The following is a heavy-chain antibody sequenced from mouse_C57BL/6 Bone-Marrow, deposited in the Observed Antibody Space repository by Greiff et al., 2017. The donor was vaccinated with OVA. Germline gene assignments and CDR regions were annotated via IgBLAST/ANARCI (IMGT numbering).Heavy chain of an antibody. J-gene: IGHJ1*03. V-gene: IGHV5-16*01. Sequence: EVMLVESEGGLVQPGSSMKLSCTASGFTFSDYYMAWVRQVPEKGLEWVANINYDGSSTYYLDSLKSRFIISRDNAKNILYLQMSSLKSEDTATYYCARGGMVTTSSYWYFDVWGTGTTVTVSS. CDR2: INYDGSST. CDR3: ARGGMVTTSSYWYFDV. D-gene: IGHD2-1*01. CDR1: GFTFSDYY.